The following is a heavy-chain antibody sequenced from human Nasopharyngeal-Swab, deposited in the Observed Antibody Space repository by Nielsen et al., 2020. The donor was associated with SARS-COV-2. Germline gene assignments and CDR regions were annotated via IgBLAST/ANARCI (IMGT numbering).Heavy chain of an antibody. Sequence: GESLKISCAASGFTFTTYSMTWVRQAPGQGLEWVANVKQDGGEKFYLDSVKGRFTISRDNAKSSLYLQMTSLRAEDTAVYYCVRDESGAFDIWGQGTMVTVPS. V-gene: IGHV3-7*01. CDR3: VRDESGAFDI. D-gene: IGHD3-10*01. J-gene: IGHJ3*02. CDR1: GFTFTTYS. CDR2: VKQDGGEK.